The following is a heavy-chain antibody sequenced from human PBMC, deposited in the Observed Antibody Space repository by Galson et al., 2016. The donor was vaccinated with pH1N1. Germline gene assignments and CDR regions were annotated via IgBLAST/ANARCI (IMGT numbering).Heavy chain of an antibody. Sequence: RQPPGKGLEWIGYIYYSGTTSYNPSLKSRITISVDPSQGQFSLKLTSVTAADTAVYYCARGGGDLGSWGQGTLVTVSS. CDR3: ARGGGDLGS. CDR2: IYYSGTT. J-gene: IGHJ4*02. V-gene: IGHV4-59*01. D-gene: IGHD2-21*02.